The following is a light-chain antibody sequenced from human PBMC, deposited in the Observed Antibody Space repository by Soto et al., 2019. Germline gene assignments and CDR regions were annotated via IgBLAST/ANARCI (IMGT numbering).Light chain of an antibody. CDR1: QSVRSNY. CDR3: QQYGGSPYT. J-gene: IGKJ2*01. Sequence: EIVLTQSPGTLSLSPGERATLSCRASQSVRSNYLAWYQQKPGQDPRLLIYGASSRATGIPDRFSGTGSGTDFTLTIRRLEPEDFAVYYCQQYGGSPYTFGQGSKLEIK. CDR2: GAS. V-gene: IGKV3-20*01.